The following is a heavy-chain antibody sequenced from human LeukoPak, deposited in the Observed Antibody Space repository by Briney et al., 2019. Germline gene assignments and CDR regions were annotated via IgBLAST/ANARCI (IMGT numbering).Heavy chain of an antibody. V-gene: IGHV4-30-4*01. CDR3: ARTGMTHFYYFDY. Sequence: PSQTLSLTCTVSGGSITSGDYYWSWFRQPPGKGLEWIGYIYYSGSTYFNPSLKSRLTISVDTSKNQFSLKLSSVTAADTAVYYCARTGMTHFYYFDYWGQGTLVTVSS. CDR2: IYYSGST. CDR1: GGSITSGDYY. J-gene: IGHJ4*02.